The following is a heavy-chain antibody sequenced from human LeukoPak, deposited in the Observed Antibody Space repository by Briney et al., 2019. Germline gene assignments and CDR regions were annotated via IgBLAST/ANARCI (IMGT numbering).Heavy chain of an antibody. CDR1: GFTFSSYA. D-gene: IGHD4-23*01. CDR3: AKAHSSGLPWDY. Sequence: GGSLRLSCAASGFTFSSYAMSWVRQAPGEGLEWVSAISGSGGSTYYADSVKGRFTISRDNSKNSLYLHMNSPRAAETAVCYCAKAHSSGLPWDYWGQGTLVTVSS. CDR2: ISGSGGST. V-gene: IGHV3-23*01. J-gene: IGHJ4*02.